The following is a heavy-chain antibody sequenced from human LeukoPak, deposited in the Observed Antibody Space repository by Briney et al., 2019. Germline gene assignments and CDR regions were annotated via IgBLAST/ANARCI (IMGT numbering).Heavy chain of an antibody. CDR2: ISSSSTI. J-gene: IGHJ4*02. Sequence: GGSLRLSCAASGFTFSSYSMNWVRQAPGKGLEWVSYISSSSTIYYADSVKGRFTISRDNAKNSLYLQMNSLRDEDTAVYYCAREAAATDYWGQGTLVTVSS. CDR1: GFTFSSYS. CDR3: AREAAATDY. V-gene: IGHV3-48*02. D-gene: IGHD6-13*01.